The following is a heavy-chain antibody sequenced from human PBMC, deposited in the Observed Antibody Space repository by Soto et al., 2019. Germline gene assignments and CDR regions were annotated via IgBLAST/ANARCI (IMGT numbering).Heavy chain of an antibody. V-gene: IGHV3-23*01. CDR1: GFTFSSYA. Sequence: GGSLRLSCAASGFTFSSYAMSWVRQAPGKGLEWVSGISSSGCSTYYADSVKGRFTISRDNSKNTLYLQMNSLRAEDSAVACCPSYDSSGYYFDFWGQGTLVTVSS. D-gene: IGHD3-22*01. CDR3: PSYDSSGYYFDF. CDR2: ISSSGCST. J-gene: IGHJ4*02.